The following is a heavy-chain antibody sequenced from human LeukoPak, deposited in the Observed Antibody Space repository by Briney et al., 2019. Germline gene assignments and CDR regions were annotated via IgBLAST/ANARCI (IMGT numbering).Heavy chain of an antibody. CDR3: VFGECSSTSCYPRRDY. Sequence: ASVKVSCKASGYRFTTYGISWVRQAPGQGLEWMGWISAYSGNTDYTQNLQGRVTMATDTSTATAYMELRSLRSDDTAVYYCVFGECSSTSCYPRRDYWGQGTLVTVSS. V-gene: IGHV1-18*01. J-gene: IGHJ4*02. D-gene: IGHD2-2*01. CDR2: ISAYSGNT. CDR1: GYRFTTYG.